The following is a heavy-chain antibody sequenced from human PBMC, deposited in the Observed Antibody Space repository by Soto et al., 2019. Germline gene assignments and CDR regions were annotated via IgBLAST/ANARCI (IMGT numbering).Heavy chain of an antibody. CDR3: ARGSSGYISSWYYFDY. CDR2: ISGIGGST. J-gene: IGHJ4*02. V-gene: IGHV3-23*01. Sequence: GWSLRLSCASSVFTFTDYALSWVRQAPGKGLEWVATISGIGGSTYLADSVKGRLSISRDNSKNTVSLLMNSLRAEDTAVYFCARGSSGYISSWYYFDYWGRGTLVTVSS. CDR1: VFTFTDYA. D-gene: IGHD6-13*01.